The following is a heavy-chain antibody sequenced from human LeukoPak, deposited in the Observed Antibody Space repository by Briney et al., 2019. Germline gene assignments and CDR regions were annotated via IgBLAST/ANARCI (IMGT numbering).Heavy chain of an antibody. CDR3: ARDRSISAAGDTY. J-gene: IGHJ4*02. CDR1: GFTISDYW. V-gene: IGHV3-74*01. Sequence: PGGSLRLSCAASGFTISDYWMHWVRQAPGKGLVWVSRVNRDGSSTSYADSVKGRFTISRDNAKNTLSLQMNSLRAEDTAVYYCARDRSISAAGDTYWGQGTLVTVSS. D-gene: IGHD6-13*01. CDR2: VNRDGSST.